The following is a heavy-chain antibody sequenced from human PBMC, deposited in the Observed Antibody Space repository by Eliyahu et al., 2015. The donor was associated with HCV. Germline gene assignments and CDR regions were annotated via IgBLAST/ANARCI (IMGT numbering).Heavy chain of an antibody. V-gene: IGHV2-5*01. CDR2: IYWNDDK. CDR1: GFSLSTSGVG. Sequence: QITLKESGPTLVKPTQTLTLTCTFSGFSLSTSGVGVGWIRQPPGKALEWLALIYWNDDKXYSPSLKSRLTITKDTSKNQVVLTMTNMDPVDTATYYCAHRRNFWSGYHHSGYFDYWGQGTLVTVSS. CDR3: AHRRNFWSGYHHSGYFDY. J-gene: IGHJ4*02. D-gene: IGHD3-3*01.